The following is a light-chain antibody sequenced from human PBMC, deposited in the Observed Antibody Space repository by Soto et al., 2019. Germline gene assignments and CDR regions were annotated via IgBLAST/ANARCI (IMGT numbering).Light chain of an antibody. J-gene: IGKJ1*01. CDR2: DAS. CDR3: QQYMNYAT. V-gene: IGKV1-5*01. Sequence: DIQMTQSPSTLSAYVGDRVTFTCRASQSISTWLAWYQQKPGKAPKLLIYDASSVQSDVPSRFSGSGSGTEFTLTISALQTDDFASYYCQQYMNYATFGQGTKVEI. CDR1: QSISTW.